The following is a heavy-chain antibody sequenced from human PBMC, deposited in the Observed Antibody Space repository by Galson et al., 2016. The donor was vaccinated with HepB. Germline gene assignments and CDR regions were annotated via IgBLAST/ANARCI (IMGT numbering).Heavy chain of an antibody. CDR1: GFIFSSYN. Sequence: SLRLSCAASGFIFSSYNMNWVRQAPGRGLEWISYISSSSSSIYYADSVKGRFTISRDNAKNLMYMQLSSLRDEDTAVYYCARYLSDYYETSGYFRRIRPQNHHYGMDVWGQGTTVPVSS. CDR2: ISSSSSSI. J-gene: IGHJ6*02. CDR3: ARYLSDYYETSGYFRRIRPQNHHYGMDV. V-gene: IGHV3-48*02. D-gene: IGHD3-22*01.